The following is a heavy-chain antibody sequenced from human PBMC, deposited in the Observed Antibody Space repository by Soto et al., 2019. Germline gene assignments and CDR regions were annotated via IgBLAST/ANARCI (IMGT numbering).Heavy chain of an antibody. J-gene: IGHJ5*02. Sequence: GGSLRLSCSASGFTFSEYSMHWVRQAPGKGLQYVSTISSDGDITYYADSVKGRFTISRDNSKNTFYLQMNSLRPEDTAVYYCVKVSTFYDILTGYYSTNFFDPWGQGTLVTVSS. D-gene: IGHD3-9*01. V-gene: IGHV3-64D*06. CDR3: VKVSTFYDILTGYYSTNFFDP. CDR2: ISSDGDIT. CDR1: GFTFSEYS.